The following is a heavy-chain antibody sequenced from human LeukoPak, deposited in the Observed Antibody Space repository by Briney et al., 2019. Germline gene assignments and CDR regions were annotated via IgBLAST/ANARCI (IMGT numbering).Heavy chain of an antibody. V-gene: IGHV5-51*01. Sequence: GESLKISCKGSGYRFTTYWIGWVRQMPGKGLEWMGIIYPGDSDTRYSPSFQGQVTISADKSISTAYLQWSSPKASDTAMYYCARREMATMTPFDYWGQGTLVTVSS. CDR3: ARREMATMTPFDY. D-gene: IGHD5-24*01. CDR2: IYPGDSDT. J-gene: IGHJ4*02. CDR1: GYRFTTYW.